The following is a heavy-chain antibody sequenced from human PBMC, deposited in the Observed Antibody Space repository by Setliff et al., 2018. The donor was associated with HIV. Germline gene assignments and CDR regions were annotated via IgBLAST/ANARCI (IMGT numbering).Heavy chain of an antibody. V-gene: IGHV2-5*01. CDR2: IYWNDYE. CDR1: GFSLTTRGVG. CDR3: ARVPSTLYDWDY. D-gene: IGHD3-3*01. Sequence: SGPTLVNPTQTLTLTCTFSGFSLTTRGVGVGWVRQTPRGAQEWLATIYWNDYEHYSPSPQNRLTITKDTSKNQVVLTMTNMAPADTATYYCARVPSTLYDWDYWGQGTLVTVSS. J-gene: IGHJ4*02.